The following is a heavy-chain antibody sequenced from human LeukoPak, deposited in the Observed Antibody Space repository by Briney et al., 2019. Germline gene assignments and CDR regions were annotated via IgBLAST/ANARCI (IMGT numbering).Heavy chain of an antibody. V-gene: IGHV1-8*03. CDR2: MNPNSGNT. J-gene: IGHJ6*03. D-gene: IGHD3-22*01. CDR3: ARGDYYDSSGYYPPNYYYYYMDV. CDR1: GYTFTSYD. Sequence: ASVKVSCKASGYTFTSYDINWVRQATGQGLEWMGWMNPNSGNTGYAQKFQGRVTITRNTSISTAYMGLSSLRSEDTAVYYCARGDYYDSSGYYPPNYYYYYMDVWGKGTTVTVSS.